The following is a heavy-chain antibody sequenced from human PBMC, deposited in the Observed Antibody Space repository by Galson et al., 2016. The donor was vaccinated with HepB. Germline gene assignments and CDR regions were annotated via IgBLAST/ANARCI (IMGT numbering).Heavy chain of an antibody. D-gene: IGHD3-10*01. CDR3: SRVGPSGYFFDY. CDR2: ISGSGQNT. Sequence: SLRLSCAASGFKFVDYTISWFRQAPGKGLEWVSSISGSGQNTYYGASVQGRFTISRDNSKNTLYLQMNSLRAEDTAMYYCSRVGPSGYFFDYWGQGALVTVSS. CDR1: GFKFVDYT. J-gene: IGHJ4*02. V-gene: IGHV3-23*01.